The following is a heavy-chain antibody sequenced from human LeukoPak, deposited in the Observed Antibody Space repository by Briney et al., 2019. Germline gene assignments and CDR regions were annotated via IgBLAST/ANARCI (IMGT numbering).Heavy chain of an antibody. Sequence: PSETLSLTCTVSGGSISSYYWSWIRQPPGKGLEWIGYIYYSGSTNYNPSLKSRVTISVDTPKNQFSLKLSSVTAADTAVYYCARGGNSGYDSVSNYYYYGMDVWGQGTTVTVSS. CDR3: ARGGNSGYDSVSNYYYYGMDV. CDR2: IYYSGST. J-gene: IGHJ6*02. CDR1: GGSISSYY. V-gene: IGHV4-59*01. D-gene: IGHD5-12*01.